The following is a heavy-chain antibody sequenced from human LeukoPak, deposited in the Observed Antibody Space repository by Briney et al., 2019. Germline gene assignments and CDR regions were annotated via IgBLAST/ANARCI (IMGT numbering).Heavy chain of an antibody. D-gene: IGHD3-16*01. CDR3: AKGRTYYYFDY. CDR1: GFTFDDYA. V-gene: IGHV3-9*01. J-gene: IGHJ4*02. Sequence: GGSLRLSCAASGFTFDDYAMHWVRQAPGKGLEWVSGISWNSGNIDYADSVKGRFTISRDNAKNSLYLQMNSLRAEDTALYYCAKGRTYYYFDYWGQGTLVTVSS. CDR2: ISWNSGNI.